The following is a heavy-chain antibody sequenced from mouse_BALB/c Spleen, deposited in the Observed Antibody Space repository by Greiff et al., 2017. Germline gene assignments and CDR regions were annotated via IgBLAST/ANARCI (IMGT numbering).Heavy chain of an antibody. V-gene: IGHV5-6-5*01. D-gene: IGHD2-1*01. Sequence: DVHLVESGGGLVKPGGSLKLSCAASGFTFSSYAMSWVRQTPEKRLEWVASISSGGSTYYPDSVKGRFTISRDNARNILYLQMSSLRSEDTAMYYCARGGDGKGYFDVWGAGTTVTVSS. CDR2: ISSGGST. CDR3: ARGGDGKGYFDV. CDR1: GFTFSSYA. J-gene: IGHJ1*01.